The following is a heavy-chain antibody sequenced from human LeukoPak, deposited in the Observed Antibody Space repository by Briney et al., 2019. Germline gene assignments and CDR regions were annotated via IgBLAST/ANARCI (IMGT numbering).Heavy chain of an antibody. Sequence: GGSLRLSCAASGFTFSSYSMNWVRQAPGKGLEWVSGISWNSGSVGYADSVKGRFTISRDNAKNSLYLQMNSLRAEDTALYYCAKDIFTMVRGVVDYWGQGTLVTVSS. CDR2: ISWNSGSV. J-gene: IGHJ4*02. D-gene: IGHD3-10*01. V-gene: IGHV3-9*01. CDR3: AKDIFTMVRGVVDY. CDR1: GFTFSSYS.